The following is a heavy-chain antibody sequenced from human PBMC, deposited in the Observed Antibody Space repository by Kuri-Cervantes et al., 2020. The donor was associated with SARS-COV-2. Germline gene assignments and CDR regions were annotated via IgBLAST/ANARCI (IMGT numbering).Heavy chain of an antibody. Sequence: GESLKISCAASGFTFSSYGMHWVRQTPGKGLEWVAFIRYDGQSKYYADSVKGRFTISRDSSKNTLYLQMNSLRAEDTAVYYCAKDVAAGTRAPPEYFQHWGQGTLVTVSS. J-gene: IGHJ1*01. CDR3: AKDVAAGTRAPPEYFQH. V-gene: IGHV3-30*02. CDR1: GFTFSSYG. D-gene: IGHD6-13*01. CDR2: IRYDGQSK.